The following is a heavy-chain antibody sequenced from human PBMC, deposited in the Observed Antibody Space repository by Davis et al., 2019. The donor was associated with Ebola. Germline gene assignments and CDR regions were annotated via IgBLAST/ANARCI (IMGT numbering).Heavy chain of an antibody. V-gene: IGHV3-30*03. CDR3: ARAVFHEVLDY. Sequence: PGGSLRLSCAASGFNFNSYGMQWVRQAPGKGLEWVAVVSHSEREKFYADSVKGRFTISRDNSENTLYLQMNSLTADDTAVYYCARAVFHEVLDYWGQGTPVTVSS. CDR2: VSHSEREK. CDR1: GFNFNSYG. D-gene: IGHD3-3*01. J-gene: IGHJ4*02.